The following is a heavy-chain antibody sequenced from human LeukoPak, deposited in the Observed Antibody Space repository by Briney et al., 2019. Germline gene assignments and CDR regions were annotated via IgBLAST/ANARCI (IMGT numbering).Heavy chain of an antibody. CDR3: ANGGTYSSGP. CDR1: GFTFSNSW. V-gene: IGHV3-7*01. CDR2: IKPDGSAQ. J-gene: IGHJ5*02. D-gene: IGHD3-22*01. Sequence: GGSLRLSCAASGFTFSNSWMSWVRQAPGEGLEWVATIKPDGSAQYYVDSVKGRFTISRDYAKNSLFLQINSLRAEDTAVYYCANGGTYSSGPWGQGTLVTVSS.